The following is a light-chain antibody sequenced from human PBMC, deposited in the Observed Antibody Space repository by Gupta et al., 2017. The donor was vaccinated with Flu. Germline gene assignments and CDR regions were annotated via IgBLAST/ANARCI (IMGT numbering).Light chain of an antibody. CDR3: HDDCSSRT. Sequence: PGPLSLSLGERATLSCRASQHVRRYSLDWLQQKGGQPPRLIIFGASNSAMGNTDRFSGSGDVKDFTLTSSRREHEDCAVYYWHDDCSSRTFGQGTKVEIK. V-gene: IGKV3-20*01. CDR1: QHVRRYS. J-gene: IGKJ1*01. CDR2: GAS.